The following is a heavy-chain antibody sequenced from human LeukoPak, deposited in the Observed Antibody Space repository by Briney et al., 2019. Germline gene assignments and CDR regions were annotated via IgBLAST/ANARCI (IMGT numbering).Heavy chain of an antibody. V-gene: IGHV3-9*01. D-gene: IGHD4-11*01. CDR3: TKDTDPTGTFDY. CDR1: GFTFDDYA. CDR2: ISWNSGSV. Sequence: GRSLRLSCVASGFTFDDYAMHWVRHAPGKGLEWVSGISWNSGSVDYADSVKGRFTISRDNAKNSLYLQMNSLRPEDTALYYCTKDTDPTGTFDYWGQGTLVTVSS. J-gene: IGHJ4*02.